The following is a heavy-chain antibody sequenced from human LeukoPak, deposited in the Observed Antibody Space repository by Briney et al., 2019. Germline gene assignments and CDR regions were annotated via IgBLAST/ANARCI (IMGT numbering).Heavy chain of an antibody. CDR2: ISYDGSNK. J-gene: IGHJ5*02. Sequence: PGGSLRLSCAASGFSFSSYIMHWVRQAPGKGLEWVAVISYDGSNKYYTDSVKGRFTISRDSSKNTLYLQMNSLRAEDTAVYYCASTRGYTYPFDPWGQGTLVTVSS. D-gene: IGHD5-18*01. CDR3: ASTRGYTYPFDP. V-gene: IGHV3-30-3*01. CDR1: GFSFSSYI.